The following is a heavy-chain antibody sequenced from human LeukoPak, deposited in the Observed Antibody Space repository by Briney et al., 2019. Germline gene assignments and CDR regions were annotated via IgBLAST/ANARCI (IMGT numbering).Heavy chain of an antibody. CDR2: VNPSGGST. V-gene: IGHV1-46*01. CDR1: GYTFTSYY. Sequence: ASVKVSCKASGYTFTSYYMHWVRQAPGQGLEWMGIVNPSGGSTTYAQQFQGRVTMTRDTSTSTVYMELSSLRSEDTAVYYCAKIYGSGSRGMDVWGQGTTVTVSS. J-gene: IGHJ6*02. D-gene: IGHD3-10*01. CDR3: AKIYGSGSRGMDV.